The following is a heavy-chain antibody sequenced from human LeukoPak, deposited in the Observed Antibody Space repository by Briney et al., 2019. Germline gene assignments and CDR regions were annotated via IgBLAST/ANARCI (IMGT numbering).Heavy chain of an antibody. CDR1: GGSISSRSYY. Sequence: SETLSLTCTASGGSISSRSYYWGWIRQPPGKGLEWIGEINHSGSTNYNPSLKSRVTISVDTSKNQFSLKLSSVTAADTAVYYCASIPIAVAGTFYYFDYWGQGTLVTVSS. V-gene: IGHV4-39*07. J-gene: IGHJ4*02. CDR3: ASIPIAVAGTFYYFDY. CDR2: INHSGST. D-gene: IGHD6-19*01.